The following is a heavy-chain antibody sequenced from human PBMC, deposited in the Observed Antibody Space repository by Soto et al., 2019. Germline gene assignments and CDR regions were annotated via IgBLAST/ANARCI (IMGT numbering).Heavy chain of an antibody. V-gene: IGHV1-3*01. CDR3: ARVPYSSSSFYYYYYMDV. J-gene: IGHJ6*03. D-gene: IGHD6-6*01. Sequence: QVQLVQSGAEVKKPGASVKVSCKASGYTFTSYAMHWVRQAPGQRLEWMGWINAGIGNTKYSQKFQGRVTITRDTSASTAYMELSSLRSEDTAVYYCARVPYSSSSFYYYYYMDVWGKGTTVTVSS. CDR1: GYTFTSYA. CDR2: INAGIGNT.